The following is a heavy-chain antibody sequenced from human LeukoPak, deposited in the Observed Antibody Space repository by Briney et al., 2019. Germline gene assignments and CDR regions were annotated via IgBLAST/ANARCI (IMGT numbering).Heavy chain of an antibody. J-gene: IGHJ4*02. Sequence: GESLKISCKGSGYSFTSYWIAWVRQMPGKGLEWMGIIYPSDSGTRYSPSFQGQVTISADKSISTAYLQWSSLKASDTAMYYCARYLAYYFDYWGQGTLVTVSS. CDR1: GYSFTSYW. CDR2: IYPSDSGT. CDR3: ARYLAYYFDY. V-gene: IGHV5-51*01.